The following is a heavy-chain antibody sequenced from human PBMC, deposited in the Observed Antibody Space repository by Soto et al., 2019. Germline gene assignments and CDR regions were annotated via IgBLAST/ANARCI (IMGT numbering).Heavy chain of an antibody. J-gene: IGHJ6*02. CDR2: ISANNGNT. CDR3: AGGAVVGPHTLYGMDF. Sequence: QVQLVQSGAEVKKPGDSVKVSCKASGYTFINYGFSWVRQAPGQGLEWMGWISANNGNTNYAQNLQGRVTMTTDTSTSTAYMELRSLRYDDTAVFYCAGGAVVGPHTLYGMDFWGQGTTVTVSS. CDR1: GYTFINYG. V-gene: IGHV1-18*01. D-gene: IGHD6-19*01.